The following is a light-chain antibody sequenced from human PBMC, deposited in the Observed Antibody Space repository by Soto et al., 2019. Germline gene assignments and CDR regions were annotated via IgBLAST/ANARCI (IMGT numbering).Light chain of an antibody. CDR2: DAS. Sequence: DIQMTQSPSTLSASVGDRVTITCRASQDINTFLAWYQQKPGKAPKLLIYDASGLESGVPSRFSGSGSGTEFTLTISSLQPDDFATYYCQKYDSSPWTFGQGTKVEIK. J-gene: IGKJ1*01. CDR3: QKYDSSPWT. V-gene: IGKV1-5*01. CDR1: QDINTF.